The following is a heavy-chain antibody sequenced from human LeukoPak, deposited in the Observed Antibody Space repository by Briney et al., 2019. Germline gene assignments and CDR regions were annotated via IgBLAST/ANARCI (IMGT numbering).Heavy chain of an antibody. Sequence: GGSLRLSCAASGFTFSSYWMSWVRQAPGKGLEWVANIKQDGSEKYYVDSVKGRLTISRDNAKNSLYLQMNSLRAEDTAVYYCARDQRNWNGDWFDPWGQGTLVTVSS. J-gene: IGHJ5*02. CDR1: GFTFSSYW. CDR2: IKQDGSEK. CDR3: ARDQRNWNGDWFDP. V-gene: IGHV3-7*03. D-gene: IGHD1-1*01.